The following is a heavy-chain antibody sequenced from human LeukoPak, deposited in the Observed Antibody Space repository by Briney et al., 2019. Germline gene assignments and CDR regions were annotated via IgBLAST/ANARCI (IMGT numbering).Heavy chain of an antibody. J-gene: IGHJ4*02. CDR2: IKQDGSEK. Sequence: GESLRLSCAASGFTFSSYWMHWVRQAPGKGLEWVANIKQDGSEKYYVDSVKGRFTISRDNAKNSLYLQMNSLRAEDTAVYYCVRDRAYFDSSGFYNLDYWGQGTLVTVSS. CDR3: VRDRAYFDSSGFYNLDY. D-gene: IGHD3-22*01. CDR1: GFTFSSYW. V-gene: IGHV3-7*01.